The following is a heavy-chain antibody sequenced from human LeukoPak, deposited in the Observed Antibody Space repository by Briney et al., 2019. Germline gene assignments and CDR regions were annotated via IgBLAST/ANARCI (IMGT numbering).Heavy chain of an antibody. CDR1: GYTFTSYD. CDR2: MNPNSGNT. Sequence: APVKVSCTASGYTFTSYDINWVRQATGQGLEWMGWMNPNSGNTGSAQKFQGTVTMTRHTTISTAYMDLRRLRSEAPAVYYCAGGFDYWGQGTLVTVSS. D-gene: IGHD3-10*01. J-gene: IGHJ4*02. CDR3: AGGFDY. V-gene: IGHV1-8*01.